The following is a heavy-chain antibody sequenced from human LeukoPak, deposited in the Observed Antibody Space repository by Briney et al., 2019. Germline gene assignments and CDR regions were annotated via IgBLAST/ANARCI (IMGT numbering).Heavy chain of an antibody. CDR3: TTLYYYDTTGYYWRGFDY. V-gene: IGHV4-4*02. J-gene: IGHJ4*02. CDR1: GGSISNSNW. Sequence: SETLSLTCAVSGGSISNSNWWSWVRQPPGKGLEWIGEIYHSGNTNYNPSLKSRVTITVDTSKNQFSLELNSVTAADTALYFCTTLYYYDTTGYYWRGFDYWGQGALVTVSS. CDR2: IYHSGNT. D-gene: IGHD3-22*01.